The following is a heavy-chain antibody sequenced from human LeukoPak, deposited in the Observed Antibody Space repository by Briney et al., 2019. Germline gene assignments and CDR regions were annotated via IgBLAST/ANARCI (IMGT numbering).Heavy chain of an antibody. CDR3: ARESYIAAPRPTGFDS. D-gene: IGHD6-25*01. CDR2: ISAYNGNT. J-gene: IGHJ5*01. V-gene: IGHV1-18*01. CDR1: GYTFTSYG. Sequence: GASVKVSCKASGYTFTSYGISWVRQAPGQGLEWMGWISAYNGNTNYAQKLQGRVTMTTDTSTSTAYMELRSLRSDDTALYYCARESYIAAPRPTGFDSWGQGTLVTVTS.